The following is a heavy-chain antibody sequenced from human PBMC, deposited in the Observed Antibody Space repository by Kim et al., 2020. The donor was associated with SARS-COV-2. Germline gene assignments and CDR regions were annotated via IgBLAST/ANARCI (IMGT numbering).Heavy chain of an antibody. D-gene: IGHD3-22*01. Sequence: LESRVTISVDRSKNQFSLKLSSVTAADTAVYYCAGGWYDSSGYYRLVLDYWGQGTLVTVSS. V-gene: IGHV4-30-2*01. CDR3: AGGWYDSSGYYRLVLDY. J-gene: IGHJ4*02.